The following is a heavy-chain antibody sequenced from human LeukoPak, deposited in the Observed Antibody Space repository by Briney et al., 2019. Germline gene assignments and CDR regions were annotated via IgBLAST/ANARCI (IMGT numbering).Heavy chain of an antibody. Sequence: SETLSLTCAVYGGSLSGYYWSWIRQPPGKGLEWIGEITRSGRTNYNPSLKSRVTMSLDTSKNQFSLRLTSVTAADTAMFYCARLDQLIQDYWYFDIWGRGTLVTVSS. D-gene: IGHD2-2*01. CDR3: ARLDQLIQDYWYFDI. CDR1: GGSLSGYY. CDR2: ITRSGRT. J-gene: IGHJ2*01. V-gene: IGHV4-34*01.